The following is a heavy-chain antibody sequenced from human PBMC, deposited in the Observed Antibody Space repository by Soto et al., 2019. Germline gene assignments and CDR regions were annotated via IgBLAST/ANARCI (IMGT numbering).Heavy chain of an antibody. Sequence: EVQLVESGGGLVQPGGSLRLSCAVSGFTYGAYEMNWVSQAPGKGLEWVSYISSSGSIRYYADSVQGRFTISRDNANNSLYLQMNSLRDEDTAVYYCARDLRTLDRGVTYGMDVWGQGTTVTVSS. CDR3: ARDLRTLDRGVTYGMDV. V-gene: IGHV3-48*03. J-gene: IGHJ6*02. CDR2: ISSSGSIR. CDR1: GFTYGAYE. D-gene: IGHD3-10*01.